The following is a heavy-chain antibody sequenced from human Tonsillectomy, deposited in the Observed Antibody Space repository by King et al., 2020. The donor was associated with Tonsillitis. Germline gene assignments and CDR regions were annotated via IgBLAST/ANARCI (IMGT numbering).Heavy chain of an antibody. CDR3: AKLPDTSMVPFDY. CDR2: FYHTGST. J-gene: IGHJ4*02. CDR1: GYSIRSGNY. Sequence: VQLQESGPGLVKPSETLSLTCTVSGYSIRSGNYWGWIRQPPGKGLEWIGSFYHTGSTYYNPSLKSRVTISIDTSKNQFSLNLSSVTAADTAVYYCAKLPDTSMVPFDYWGQGTLVTVSS. V-gene: IGHV4-38-2*02. D-gene: IGHD5-18*01.